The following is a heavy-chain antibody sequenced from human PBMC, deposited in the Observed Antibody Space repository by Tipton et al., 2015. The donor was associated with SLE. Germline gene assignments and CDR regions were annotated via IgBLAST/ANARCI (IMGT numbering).Heavy chain of an antibody. D-gene: IGHD5-18*01. J-gene: IGHJ4*02. CDR1: GGSFSGYY. V-gene: IGHV4-34*01. CDR3: AKDSGIQLRYFDY. CDR2: INHSGST. Sequence: TLSLTCAVYGGSFSGYYWSWIRQPPGKGLEWIGEINHSGSTNYNPSLKSRVTISVDTSKNQFSLKLSSVTAADTAVYYCAKDSGIQLRYFDYWGQGTLVTVSS.